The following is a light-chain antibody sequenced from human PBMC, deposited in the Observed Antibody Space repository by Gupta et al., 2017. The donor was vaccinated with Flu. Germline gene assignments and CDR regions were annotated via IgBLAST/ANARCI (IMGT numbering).Light chain of an antibody. Sequence: AALSVSPGERVTLSCRASQSVGTDLAWYQQKPGQAPRPLIYGASTRATGVPARLSGSGSGTEFTLAISSLQSEDFAVYYCQQYNNWPQRSFGQGTKVDIK. V-gene: IGKV3-15*01. CDR3: QQYNNWPQRS. J-gene: IGKJ2*03. CDR1: QSVGTD. CDR2: GAS.